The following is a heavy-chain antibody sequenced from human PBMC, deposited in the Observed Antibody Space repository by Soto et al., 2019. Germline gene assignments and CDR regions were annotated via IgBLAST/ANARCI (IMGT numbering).Heavy chain of an antibody. CDR1: GDSINNFY. CDR3: ARGRSNGAFDS. Sequence: QVQLQESGPGLVKPSETLSLICTVSGDSINNFYWSWIRQSPGKGLEWIAYIYANGNTNHNPSLKHRVGISIDTSKSQFSLNLTSVTAADTAVYFCARGRSNGAFDSWGQGALVTVSS. D-gene: IGHD1-26*01. CDR2: IYANGNT. J-gene: IGHJ4*02. V-gene: IGHV4-4*09.